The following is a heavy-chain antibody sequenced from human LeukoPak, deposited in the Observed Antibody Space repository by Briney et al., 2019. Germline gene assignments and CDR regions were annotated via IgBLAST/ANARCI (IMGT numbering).Heavy chain of an antibody. CDR1: GFTFSSYS. Sequence: GGSLRLSCAASGFTFSSYSMNWVRQAPGKGLEWVSSISSSSSYIYYAGSVKGRFTISRDNAKNSLYLQMNSLRAEDTAVYYCARDPRLGYCSSTSCPYYYGMDVWGQGTTVTVSS. CDR3: ARDPRLGYCSSTSCPYYYGMDV. CDR2: ISSSSSYI. V-gene: IGHV3-21*01. D-gene: IGHD2-2*01. J-gene: IGHJ6*02.